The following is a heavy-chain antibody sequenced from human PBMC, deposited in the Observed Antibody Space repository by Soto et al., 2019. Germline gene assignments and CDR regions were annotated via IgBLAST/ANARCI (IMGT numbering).Heavy chain of an antibody. CDR2: INAGSGDT. CDR3: ARRSPYYGIDY. Sequence: QVQLVQSGAEMKKPGASVKVSCKASGYIFSTCGIHWVRQAPGQSLEWMGWINAGSGDTKYSQKFQGRVTITRDTSAETAYIELNSLRPEDTAVYYCARRSPYYGIDYWGQGTLVTVSS. J-gene: IGHJ4*02. V-gene: IGHV1-3*01. D-gene: IGHD1-26*01. CDR1: GYIFSTCG.